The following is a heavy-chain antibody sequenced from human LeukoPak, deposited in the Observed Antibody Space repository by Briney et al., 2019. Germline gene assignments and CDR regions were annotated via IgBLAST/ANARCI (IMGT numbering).Heavy chain of an antibody. CDR1: GGTFSSYA. D-gene: IGHD2-15*01. V-gene: IGHV1-69*01. CDR2: IIPIFGTA. J-gene: IGHJ4*02. Sequence: SVKVSCKASGGTFSSYAISWVRQAPGQGLEWMGGIIPIFGTANYAQKFQDRVTITADESTSTAYMELSSLRSEDTAVYYCASRLGYCSGGSCYLPLDYWGQGTLVTVSS. CDR3: ASRLGYCSGGSCYLPLDY.